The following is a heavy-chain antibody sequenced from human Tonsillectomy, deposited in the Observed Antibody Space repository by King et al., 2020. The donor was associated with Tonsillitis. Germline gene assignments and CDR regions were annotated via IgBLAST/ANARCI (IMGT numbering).Heavy chain of an antibody. CDR3: ARSWEITEVCFDF. V-gene: IGHV5-51*01. CDR1: GYRFSLYW. Sequence: QLVQSGAEVKKPGESLKISCKGSGYRFSLYWIAWLRQMPGKGLEWMGIIYPSDSDTRYSPTFQGQVNISVDKFSNTAYLHWSGLKVSDTAIYYCARSWEITEVCFDFWGQGTLVTVSS. J-gene: IGHJ4*02. CDR2: IYPSDSDT. D-gene: IGHD1-26*01.